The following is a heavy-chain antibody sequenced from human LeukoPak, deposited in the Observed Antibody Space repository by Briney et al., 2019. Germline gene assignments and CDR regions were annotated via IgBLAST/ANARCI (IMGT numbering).Heavy chain of an antibody. D-gene: IGHD2-2*01. CDR2: ISSSSSYI. CDR3: AREPLHLAMYHYFDY. V-gene: IGHV3-21*01. Sequence: GGSLRLSCVVSGFTFSSYSVNWVRQSPGKGLEWVSYISSSSSYIHYADSVKGRFTISRDNAKKSLYLQMNSLRAEDTAVYYCAREPLHLAMYHYFDYWGQGTLVTVSS. CDR1: GFTFSSYS. J-gene: IGHJ4*02.